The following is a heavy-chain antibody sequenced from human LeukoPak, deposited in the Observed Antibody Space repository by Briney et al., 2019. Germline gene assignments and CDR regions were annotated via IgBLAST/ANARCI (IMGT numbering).Heavy chain of an antibody. CDR2: IYYSGST. D-gene: IGHD3-22*01. Sequence: SETLSLTCTVSGGSISSSSYYWGWIRQPPGKGLEWIGSIYYSGSTYYNPSLKSRVTISVDTSKNQFPLKLSSVTAADTAVYYCARREGYYDLDYWGQGTLVTVSS. V-gene: IGHV4-39*01. J-gene: IGHJ4*02. CDR1: GGSISSSSYY. CDR3: ARREGYYDLDY.